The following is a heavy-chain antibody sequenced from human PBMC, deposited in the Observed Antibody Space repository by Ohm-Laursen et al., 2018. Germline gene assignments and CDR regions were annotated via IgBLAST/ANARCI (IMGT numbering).Heavy chain of an antibody. CDR3: ARVVFGGYYDY. CDR1: GFTFRSYW. V-gene: IGHV3-74*01. J-gene: IGHJ4*02. D-gene: IGHD2-15*01. Sequence: LRLSCAASGFTFRSYWMHWGRQAPGKGLVWVSRINSDGRSTSYADSVKGRFTISRDNAKNTLYLQMNSLRAEDTAVYYCARVVFGGYYDYWGQGTLVTVSS. CDR2: INSDGRST.